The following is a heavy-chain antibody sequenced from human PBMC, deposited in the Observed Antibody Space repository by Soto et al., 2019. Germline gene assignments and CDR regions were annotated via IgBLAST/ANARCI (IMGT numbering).Heavy chain of an antibody. CDR2: IIPIFGTA. Sequence: SVKVSFKASGGTFSSYAISWLRQAPGQGLEWMGGIIPIFGTANYAQKFQGRVTITADESTSTAYMELSSLRSEDTAVYYCARDRCTNGVCYRFDPWGQGTLVTVSS. D-gene: IGHD2-8*01. CDR1: GGTFSSYA. J-gene: IGHJ5*02. V-gene: IGHV1-69*13. CDR3: ARDRCTNGVCYRFDP.